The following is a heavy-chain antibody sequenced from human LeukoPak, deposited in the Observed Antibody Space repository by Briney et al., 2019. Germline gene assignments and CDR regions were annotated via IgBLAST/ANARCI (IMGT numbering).Heavy chain of an antibody. D-gene: IGHD4-17*01. J-gene: IGHJ4*02. V-gene: IGHV1-18*01. CDR2: ISAYNGNT. CDR1: GYTFTSYG. Sequence: AASVKVSCKASGYTFTSYGISWVRQAPGQGLEWMGWISAYNGNTSYAQKLQGRVTMTTDTSTSTAYMELRSLRSDDTAVYYCARDRMRTTVTTTFDYWGQGTLVTVSS. CDR3: ARDRMRTTVTTTFDY.